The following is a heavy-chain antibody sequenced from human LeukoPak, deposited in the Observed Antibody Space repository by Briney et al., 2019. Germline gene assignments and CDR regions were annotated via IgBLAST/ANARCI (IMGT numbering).Heavy chain of an antibody. V-gene: IGHV4-39*07. CDR3: ARGRRVYCSSTSCYRYYFDY. D-gene: IGHD2-2*01. Sequence: SETLSLTCTVSGGSISSGGYYWSWIRQPPGKGLEWIGEINHSGSTNYNPSLKSRVTISVDTSKNQFSLKLSSVTAADTAVYYCARGRRVYCSSTSCYRYYFDYWGQGTLVTVSS. J-gene: IGHJ4*02. CDR2: INHSGST. CDR1: GGSISSGGYY.